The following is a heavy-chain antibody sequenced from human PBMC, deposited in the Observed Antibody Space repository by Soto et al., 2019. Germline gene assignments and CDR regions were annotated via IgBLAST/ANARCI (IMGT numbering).Heavy chain of an antibody. D-gene: IGHD4-17*01. CDR3: ARGGQGPEVTTVTVFDY. J-gene: IGHJ4*02. V-gene: IGHV1-2*04. CDR2: INPNSGGT. CDR1: GYTFTGYY. Sequence: ASVKVSCKASGYTFTGYYMHWVRQAPGQGLEWMGWINPNSGGTNYAQKFQGWVTMTRDTSISTAYMELSRLRSDDTAVYYCARGGQGPEVTTVTVFDYWGQGTLVTVSS.